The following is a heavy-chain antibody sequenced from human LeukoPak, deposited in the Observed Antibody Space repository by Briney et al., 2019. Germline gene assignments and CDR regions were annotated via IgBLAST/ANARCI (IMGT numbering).Heavy chain of an antibody. D-gene: IGHD3-16*01. Sequence: GGSLRLSCAASGFTFSSYAMHWARQAPGKGLEWVADISYDGSSKYYADSVKGRFTISRDNSINALYLQMNSLRLEDTAVYYCVGEIGPRSFDYWGQGTLVTVSS. V-gene: IGHV3-30-3*01. CDR1: GFTFSSYA. J-gene: IGHJ4*02. CDR3: VGEIGPRSFDY. CDR2: ISYDGSSK.